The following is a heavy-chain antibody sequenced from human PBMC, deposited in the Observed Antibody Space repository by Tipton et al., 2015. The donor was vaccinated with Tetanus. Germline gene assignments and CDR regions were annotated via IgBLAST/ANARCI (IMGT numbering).Heavy chain of an antibody. D-gene: IGHD2-21*01. CDR1: GFPFDKYA. J-gene: IGHJ4*02. CDR2: IKEDGSEM. CDR3: ARLRVYCSTACYSREDY. Sequence: SLRLSCAASGFPFDKYAMNWVRQAPGKGLEWVANIKEDGSEMYYADSVKGRFTISRDNARNSLSVHMYSLTAEDTAGYYCARLRVYCSTACYSREDYWGQGTLVTVSS. V-gene: IGHV3-7*01.